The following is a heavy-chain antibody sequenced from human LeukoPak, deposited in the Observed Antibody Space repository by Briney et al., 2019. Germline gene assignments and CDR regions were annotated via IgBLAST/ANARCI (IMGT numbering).Heavy chain of an antibody. CDR1: GGSISSSSYY. CDR3: ARHGRRATVTMPDWLDP. D-gene: IGHD4-17*01. CDR2: IYYSGST. V-gene: IGHV4-39*01. J-gene: IGHJ5*02. Sequence: SETLSITCTVSGGSISSSSYYWGWIRQPPGQGLEWIGSIYYSGSTYYNPSLKSRVTISVDTSKNPFSLQLSSVTAADTAVYYCARHGRRATVTMPDWLDPWGQGTLVTVSS.